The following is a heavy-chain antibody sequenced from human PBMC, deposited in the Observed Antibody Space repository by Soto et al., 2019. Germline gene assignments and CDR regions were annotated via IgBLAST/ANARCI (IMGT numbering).Heavy chain of an antibody. Sequence: SETLSLTCTVSGGSISSGGYYWSWIRQPPGKGLEWIGYIYYSGSTNYNPSLKSRVTISVDTSKNQFSLKLSSVTAADTAVYYCARDQEGDYYGSGSTDAFDIWGQGTMVTVSS. CDR3: ARDQEGDYYGSGSTDAFDI. D-gene: IGHD3-10*01. J-gene: IGHJ3*02. CDR2: IYYSGST. V-gene: IGHV4-61*08. CDR1: GGSISSGGYY.